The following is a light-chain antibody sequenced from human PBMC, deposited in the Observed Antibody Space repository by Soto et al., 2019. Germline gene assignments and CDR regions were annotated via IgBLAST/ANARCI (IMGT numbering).Light chain of an antibody. CDR1: QSISSY. V-gene: IGKV1-39*01. CDR3: QQSYSTLFT. Sequence: DIQMTQSPSSLSASVGDRVTITCRASQSISSYLNWYQQKPGKAPKLLIYAASSLQSGVPSRSSGSGSGTDFTLTISSLQPEDFATYYCQQSYSTLFTFGPGTKVDIK. J-gene: IGKJ3*01. CDR2: AAS.